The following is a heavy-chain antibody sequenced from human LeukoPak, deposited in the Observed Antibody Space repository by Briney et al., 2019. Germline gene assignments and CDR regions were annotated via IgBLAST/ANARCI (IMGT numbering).Heavy chain of an antibody. CDR1: GFTFSSYA. D-gene: IGHD3-10*01. CDR3: AREGDFGEIDFDY. V-gene: IGHV3-30-3*01. CDR2: ISYDGSNK. J-gene: IGHJ4*02. Sequence: HPGGSLRLSCAASGFTFSSYAMHWVRQAPGKGLEWVAVISYDGSNKYYADSVKGRFTISRDNSKNTLYLQMNSLRAEDTAVYYCAREGDFGEIDFDYWGQGTLVTVSS.